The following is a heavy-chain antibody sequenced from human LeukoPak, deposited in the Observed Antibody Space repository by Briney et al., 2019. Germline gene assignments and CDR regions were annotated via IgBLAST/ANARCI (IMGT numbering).Heavy chain of an antibody. CDR1: GGSISSYY. Sequence: SETLSLTCTVSGGSISSYYWSWVRQPPGKGLEWIGYIYYSGSTNYNPSLKSRVTISVDTSKNQFSLKLSSVTAADTAVYYCASRQLDFDYWGQGTLVTVSS. CDR3: ASRQLDFDY. CDR2: IYYSGST. D-gene: IGHD6-13*01. V-gene: IGHV4-59*08. J-gene: IGHJ4*02.